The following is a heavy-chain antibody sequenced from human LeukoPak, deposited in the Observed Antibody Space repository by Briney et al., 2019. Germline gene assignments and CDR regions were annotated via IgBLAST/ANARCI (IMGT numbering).Heavy chain of an antibody. D-gene: IGHD3-22*01. J-gene: IGHJ4*02. CDR2: INHSGST. CDR1: GGSFSGYY. CDR3: AGARGGPTYYYDSSGYPFDY. V-gene: IGHV4-34*01. Sequence: SETLSLTCAVYGGSFSGYYWSWIRQPPGKGLEWIGEINHSGSTNYNPSLKSRVTISVDTSKNQFSLKLSSVTAADTAVYYCAGARGGPTYYYDSSGYPFDYWGQGTLVTVSS.